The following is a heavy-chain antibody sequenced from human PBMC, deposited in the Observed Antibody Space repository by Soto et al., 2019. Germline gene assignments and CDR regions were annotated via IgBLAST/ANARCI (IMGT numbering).Heavy chain of an antibody. CDR2: ISAYNGNT. D-gene: IGHD2-15*01. CDR1: GYTFTSYG. Sequence: QVQLVQSGAEVKKPGASVKVSCKASGYTFTSYGISWVRQAPGQGLEWMGWISAYNGNTNYAQKLQGRVTMTTDTSTSTAYMELRSLRSDDTAVYYCARVYCSGGSCYLANWFDPWGQGTLVTVSS. J-gene: IGHJ5*02. CDR3: ARVYCSGGSCYLANWFDP. V-gene: IGHV1-18*01.